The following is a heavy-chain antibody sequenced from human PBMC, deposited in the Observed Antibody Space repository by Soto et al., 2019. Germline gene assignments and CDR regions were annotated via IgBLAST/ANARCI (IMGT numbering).Heavy chain of an antibody. V-gene: IGHV3-33*01. CDR1: GFTFSSYG. J-gene: IGHJ4*02. CDR3: ARERVIAAAGFDY. D-gene: IGHD6-13*01. Sequence: PGGSVRLSCAASGFTFSSYGMHWVRQAPGKGLEWVAVIWYDGSNKYYADSVKGRFTIPRDNSKNTLYLQMNSLRAEDTAVYYCARERVIAAAGFDYWGQGTLVTVS. CDR2: IWYDGSNK.